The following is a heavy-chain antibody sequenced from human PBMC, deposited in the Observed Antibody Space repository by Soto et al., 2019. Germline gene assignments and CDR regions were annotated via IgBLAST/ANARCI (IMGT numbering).Heavy chain of an antibody. CDR2: IYYSGST. CDR3: ATQEGMITFGGVVDY. D-gene: IGHD3-16*01. CDR1: GGSISSSSYY. Sequence: PSETLSLTCTVSGGSISSSSYYWGWIRQPPGKGLEWIGSIYYSGSTYYNPSLKSRVTISVDTSKNQFSLKLSSVTAADTAVYYCATQEGMITFGGVVDYWGQGTLVTVSS. V-gene: IGHV4-39*01. J-gene: IGHJ4*02.